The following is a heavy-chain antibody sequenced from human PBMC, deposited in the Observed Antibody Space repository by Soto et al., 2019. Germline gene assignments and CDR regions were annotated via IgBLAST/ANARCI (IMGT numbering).Heavy chain of an antibody. Sequence: QVLLVQSGAEVKKPGSSVKVSCKLSGATFSSYAMSWVRQAPGQGLEWIGGIIPFFGTPNYAQKFQGRVTITADTSTATSYMELSSLRSDDTAVYYCAKDVGFQQHLFVFDLWGQGTLVTVSS. CDR1: GATFSSYA. CDR3: AKDVGFQQHLFVFDL. CDR2: IIPFFGTP. D-gene: IGHD3-10*02. J-gene: IGHJ4*02. V-gene: IGHV1-69*06.